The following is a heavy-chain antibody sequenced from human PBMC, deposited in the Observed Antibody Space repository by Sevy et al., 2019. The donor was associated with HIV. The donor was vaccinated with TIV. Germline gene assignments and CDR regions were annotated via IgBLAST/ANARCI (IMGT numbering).Heavy chain of an antibody. J-gene: IGHJ4*02. D-gene: IGHD6-13*01. CDR3: ARDRSRVAAAGRGFDY. CDR1: GFTFSSYA. V-gene: IGHV3-30*04. Sequence: GGSLRLSCAASGFTFSSYAMHWVRQAPGKGLEWVAVISYDGSNKYYADSVKGRFTISRDNSKNTLYLQMNSLRAEDTAVYYCARDRSRVAAAGRGFDYWGQGTLVTVSS. CDR2: ISYDGSNK.